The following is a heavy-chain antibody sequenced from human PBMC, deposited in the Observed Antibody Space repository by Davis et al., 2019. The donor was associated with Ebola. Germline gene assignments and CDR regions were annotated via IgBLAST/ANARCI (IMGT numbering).Heavy chain of an antibody. D-gene: IGHD4-17*01. CDR1: GFIVSDKY. V-gene: IGHV3-53*01. CDR2: IYSGGNT. CDR3: ARHGFGDFWYFGL. J-gene: IGHJ2*01. Sequence: GGSLRLSCAASGFIVSDKYMSWVRQAPGKGLEWVSVIYSGGNTIYADSVKGRLTISRDNSKNTLYLQMNNLRDEDTAMYYCARHGFGDFWYFGLWGHGTLVTVSS.